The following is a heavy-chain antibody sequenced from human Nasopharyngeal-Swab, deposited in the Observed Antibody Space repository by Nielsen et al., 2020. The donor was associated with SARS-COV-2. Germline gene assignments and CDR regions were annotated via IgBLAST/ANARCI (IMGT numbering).Heavy chain of an antibody. CDR3: AKDRYSWVAAAAPGGYFDY. CDR2: ISGSGGST. J-gene: IGHJ4*02. D-gene: IGHD6-13*01. CDR1: GFTFISYA. Sequence: GESLKISCAASGFTFISYAMSWVRQAPGKGLEWVSAISGSGGSTYYADSVKGRFTISRDNSKNTLYLQMNSLRAEDTAGYYCAKDRYSWVAAAAPGGYFDYWGQGTLVTVSS. V-gene: IGHV3-23*01.